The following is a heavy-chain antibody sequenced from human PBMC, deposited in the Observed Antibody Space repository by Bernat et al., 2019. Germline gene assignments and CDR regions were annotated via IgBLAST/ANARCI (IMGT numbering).Heavy chain of an antibody. CDR3: ARVLTGTTSWSFDL. Sequence: QVQLQESGPGLVKPSETLSLTCTVSGGSISSYYWSWIRQPPGKGLEWIGYIYYSGSTNYNPSLKSRVTISVDTSTNQFSLKLSSVTAADTAVYYCARVLTGTTSWSFDLWGRGTLVTVSS. CDR1: GGSISSYY. D-gene: IGHD1-1*01. V-gene: IGHV4-59*01. CDR2: IYYSGST. J-gene: IGHJ2*01.